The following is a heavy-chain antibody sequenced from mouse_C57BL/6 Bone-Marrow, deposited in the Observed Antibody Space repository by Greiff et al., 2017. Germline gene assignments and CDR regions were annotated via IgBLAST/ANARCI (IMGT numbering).Heavy chain of an antibody. D-gene: IGHD1-1*01. V-gene: IGHV1-26*01. Sequence: EVQLQQSGPELVKPGASVKISCKASGYTFTDYYMNWVKQSHGKSLEWIGDINPNNGGTSYNQKFKGKATLTVDKSSSTAYMELRSLTSEDSAVYYCARRGFFYYYGPWFAYWGQGTLVTVSA. CDR3: ARRGFFYYYGPWFAY. CDR1: GYTFTDYY. J-gene: IGHJ3*01. CDR2: INPNNGGT.